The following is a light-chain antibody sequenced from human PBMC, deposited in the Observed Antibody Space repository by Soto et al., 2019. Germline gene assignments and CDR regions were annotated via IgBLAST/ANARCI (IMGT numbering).Light chain of an antibody. Sequence: IQMTQSPSSLSASVGDRVTITCQASQDIAKNLNWYQQKPGKAPKLLIYDASSLQTGVPSRFSGSGYATHFTFTISSLHSEDIATYYCQQSDNLLPITFGQGTRLEIK. CDR1: QDIAKN. V-gene: IGKV1-33*01. CDR2: DAS. J-gene: IGKJ5*01. CDR3: QQSDNLLPIT.